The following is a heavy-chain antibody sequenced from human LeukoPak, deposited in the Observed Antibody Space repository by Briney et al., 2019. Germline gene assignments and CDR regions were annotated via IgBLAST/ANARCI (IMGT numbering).Heavy chain of an antibody. D-gene: IGHD3-22*01. CDR1: QFTFSSYW. Sequence: SGGSLRLSCAASQFTFSSYWMSWVRQAPGKGLEWVANIKQDGSEKYYVDSVKGRFTISRDNAKNSLYLQMNSLRAEDTAVYYCARDKSVYYDTSGSRFDYWGQGTLVTVSS. CDR3: ARDKSVYYDTSGSRFDY. V-gene: IGHV3-7*01. J-gene: IGHJ4*02. CDR2: IKQDGSEK.